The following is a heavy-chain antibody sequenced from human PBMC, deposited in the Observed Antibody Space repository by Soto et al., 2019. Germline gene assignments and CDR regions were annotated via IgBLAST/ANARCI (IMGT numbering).Heavy chain of an antibody. Sequence: QVQLVESGGGVVQPGKSVRLSCAASGFRFGAYAMHWVRQAPGKGLEWVAVILEDGSRKYYRDSVKGRFTISRDNSKNTLFLQMDRLRLEDTAVYSCAKVREDLVLLVALDSWGQGTRVTVSS. CDR2: ILEDGSRK. V-gene: IGHV3-30*18. CDR3: AKVREDLVLLVALDS. J-gene: IGHJ4*02. CDR1: GFRFGAYA. D-gene: IGHD5-12*01.